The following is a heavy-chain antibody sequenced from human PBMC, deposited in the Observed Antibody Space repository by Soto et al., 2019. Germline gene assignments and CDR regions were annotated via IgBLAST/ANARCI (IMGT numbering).Heavy chain of an antibody. D-gene: IGHD1-7*01. Sequence: GASVKVSCKASGYTFTSYDINWVRQATGQGLEWMGWMNPNSGNTGYAQKFQGRVTMTRNTSISTAYMELSSLRSEDTAVYYCARHRDWNSGYYYYGMDVWGQGTTVTVSS. V-gene: IGHV1-8*01. J-gene: IGHJ6*02. CDR2: MNPNSGNT. CDR3: ARHRDWNSGYYYYGMDV. CDR1: GYTFTSYD.